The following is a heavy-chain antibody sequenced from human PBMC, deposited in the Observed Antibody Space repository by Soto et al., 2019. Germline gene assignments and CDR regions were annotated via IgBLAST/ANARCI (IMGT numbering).Heavy chain of an antibody. Sequence: QVQLVESGGGVVQPGRSLRLSCAASGFTFSSYGMHWVRQAPGKGLEWVAVIWYDGSKKYYADSVKGRFSISRDNSKNTLYLKINSLKAEDPAVYYCARAQVGYDAFDIWGQGTMVTVS. CDR1: GFTFSSYG. D-gene: IGHD1-26*01. J-gene: IGHJ3*02. CDR3: ARAQVGYDAFDI. V-gene: IGHV3-33*01. CDR2: IWYDGSKK.